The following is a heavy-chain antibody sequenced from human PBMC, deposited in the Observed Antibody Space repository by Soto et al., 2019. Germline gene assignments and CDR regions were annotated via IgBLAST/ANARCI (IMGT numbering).Heavy chain of an antibody. CDR3: TTGADGFDY. D-gene: IGHD3-10*01. Sequence: GSLRLSCAASGFTFSSYDFHWVRQATGKGLEWVSGIGTAVDTYYTGSVKGRFIMSRENAKNSLYLQMNSLRAGDTAVYYCTTGADGFDYWGQGTLVTVSS. CDR1: GFTFSSYD. CDR2: IGTAVDT. V-gene: IGHV3-13*01. J-gene: IGHJ4*02.